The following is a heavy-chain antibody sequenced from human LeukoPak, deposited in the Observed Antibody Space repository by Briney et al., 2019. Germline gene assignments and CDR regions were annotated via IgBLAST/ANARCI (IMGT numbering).Heavy chain of an antibody. V-gene: IGHV4-38-2*02. CDR3: ARQKRWLQEIRFDY. D-gene: IGHD5-24*01. Sequence: SETLSLTCTVSGYSISSGYYWGWIRQPPGKGLEWIGIIYHSGRTNYNPSLKSRVTISVDTSKNQFSLKLSSVTAADTAVYYCARQKRWLQEIRFDYWGQGTLVTVSS. CDR1: GYSISSGYY. J-gene: IGHJ4*02. CDR2: IYHSGRT.